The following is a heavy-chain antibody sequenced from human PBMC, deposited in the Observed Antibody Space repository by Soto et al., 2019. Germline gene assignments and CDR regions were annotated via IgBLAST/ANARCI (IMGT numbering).Heavy chain of an antibody. CDR3: ARRLYYDSSGFEGGGMDV. Sequence: SETLSLTCTVSGDSISSGKYYWGWIRQPPGKGLEWIGCIYYSGNTYYNPSLKSRVTISVDTSKNQFSLKLSSVTAADTAVYYCARRLYYDSSGFEGGGMDVWGQGTTVTVSS. D-gene: IGHD3-22*01. CDR2: IYYSGNT. CDR1: GDSISSGKYY. J-gene: IGHJ6*02. V-gene: IGHV4-39*01.